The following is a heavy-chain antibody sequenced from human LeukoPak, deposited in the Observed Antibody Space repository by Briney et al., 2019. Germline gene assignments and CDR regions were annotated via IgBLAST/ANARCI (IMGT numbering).Heavy chain of an antibody. CDR2: INHSGST. CDR1: GGSFSGYY. Sequence: SETLSLTCAVYGGSFSGYYWSWIRQPPGKGLEWIGEINHSGSTNYNPSLKSRVTISVDTSKNQFSLKLSSVTAADTAVYYCAFEDLAVAGTVSFDYWGQGTLVTVSS. D-gene: IGHD6-19*01. CDR3: AFEDLAVAGTVSFDY. V-gene: IGHV4-34*01. J-gene: IGHJ4*02.